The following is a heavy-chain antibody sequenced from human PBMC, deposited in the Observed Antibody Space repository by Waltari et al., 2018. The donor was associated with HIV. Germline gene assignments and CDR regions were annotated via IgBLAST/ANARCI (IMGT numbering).Heavy chain of an antibody. V-gene: IGHV3-30*02. CDR3: AKAPHHYDSSGPVY. CDR2: IRFDGTNK. CDR1: GFTFSNYG. D-gene: IGHD3-22*01. J-gene: IGHJ4*02. Sequence: QVQLVESGGGVVQPGGSLRLSCTASGFTFSNYGMYWVRQAPVKGLKWVAFIRFDGTNKYYAYTVKGRFIISRDNSKNTLSLQVHSLRAEETAVYYCAKAPHHYDSSGPVYWGQGTLVTVSS.